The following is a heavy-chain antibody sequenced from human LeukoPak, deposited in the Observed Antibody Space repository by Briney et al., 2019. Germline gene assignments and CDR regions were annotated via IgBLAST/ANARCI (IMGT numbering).Heavy chain of an antibody. D-gene: IGHD1-26*01. J-gene: IGHJ4*02. CDR3: ARPYSGSSLVEDY. CDR1: GFTVSSNY. V-gene: IGHV3-53*01. Sequence: GGSLRLSCAASGFTVSSNYMSWVRQAPGKGLEWVSVIYSGGSTYYADSVKGRFTISRDNAKNSLYLQMNSLRAEDTAVYYCARPYSGSSLVEDYWGQGTLVTVSS. CDR2: IYSGGST.